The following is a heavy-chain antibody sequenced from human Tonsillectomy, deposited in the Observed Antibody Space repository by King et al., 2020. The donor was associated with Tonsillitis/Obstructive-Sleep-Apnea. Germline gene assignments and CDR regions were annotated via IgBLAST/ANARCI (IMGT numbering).Heavy chain of an antibody. Sequence: QVQLVESGAEVKKPGASVKVSCKASGYTFTSYGITWGRQAPGQGLEWMGWISAYNGNTNDAQKLQGRVTMTTDTSTSTDYMELMSLRSDDTAVYYCATETVTTPGHYWGQGTLVTVSS. D-gene: IGHD4-17*01. J-gene: IGHJ4*02. CDR2: ISAYNGNT. CDR1: GYTFTSYG. CDR3: ATETVTTPGHY. V-gene: IGHV1-18*01.